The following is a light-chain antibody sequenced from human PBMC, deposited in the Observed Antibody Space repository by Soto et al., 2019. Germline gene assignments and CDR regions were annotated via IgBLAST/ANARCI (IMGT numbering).Light chain of an antibody. CDR1: QGIKDS. CDR3: HKYDSAPWT. J-gene: IGKJ1*01. CDR2: GAT. V-gene: IGKV1-27*01. Sequence: DIQMTQTPSSLSASVGDRVTITCRASQGIKDSLAWYQHKPGTTPNLLIYGATTLQSGVPSRFSGSASGTDFTLTISSLQPEDVATYYCHKYDSAPWTFGQGTKVEI.